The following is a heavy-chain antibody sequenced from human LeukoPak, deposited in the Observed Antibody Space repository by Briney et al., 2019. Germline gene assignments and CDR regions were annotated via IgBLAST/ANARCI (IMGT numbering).Heavy chain of an antibody. CDR2: IYYSGST. Sequence: PSETLSLTCTVSGGSISSYYWSWIRQPPGKGLEWIGYIYYSGSTNYNPSLKSRVTISVDTSKNQFALQLSSVTAADTAIYYCARHRMRWEPFDYWGQGTLVTVSS. J-gene: IGHJ4*02. CDR3: ARHRMRWEPFDY. V-gene: IGHV4-59*08. D-gene: IGHD1-26*01. CDR1: GGSISSYY.